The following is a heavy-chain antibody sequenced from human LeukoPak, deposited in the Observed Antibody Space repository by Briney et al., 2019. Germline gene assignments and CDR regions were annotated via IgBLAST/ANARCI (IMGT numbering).Heavy chain of an antibody. D-gene: IGHD3-22*01. V-gene: IGHV4-4*07. J-gene: IGHJ6*03. CDR1: GGSISSYY. Sequence: KSSETLSLTCTVSGGSISSYYWSWIRQPAGKGLEWIGRIYTSGSTNYNPSLKSRVTMSVDTSKNQFSLKLSPVTAADTAVYYCARGTVTYYYDSSGYDYYYYYMDVWGKGTTVTVPS. CDR3: ARGTVTYYYDSSGYDYYYYYMDV. CDR2: IYTSGST.